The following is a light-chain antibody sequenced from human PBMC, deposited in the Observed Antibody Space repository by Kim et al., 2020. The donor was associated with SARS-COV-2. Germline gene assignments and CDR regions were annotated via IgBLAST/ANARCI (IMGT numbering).Light chain of an antibody. CDR3: LFTYGGGRV. V-gene: IGLV7-46*01. CDR2: DTG. J-gene: IGLJ3*02. CDR1: TGAVTRGHY. Sequence: PGGTVTLTCGSTTGAVTRGHYPYWFQQKPGQGPKTLIYDTGNKHSGTPARFSGSLLGGKAALTLSGAQPEDEAEYYCLFTYGGGRVFGGGTQLTVL.